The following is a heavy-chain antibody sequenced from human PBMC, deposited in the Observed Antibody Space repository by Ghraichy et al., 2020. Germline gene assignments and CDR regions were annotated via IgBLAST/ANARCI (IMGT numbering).Heavy chain of an antibody. D-gene: IGHD6-19*01. CDR3: AREMGRGQWHRCCAAFDI. Sequence: GGSLRLSCAASGFTFSSYSMNWVRQAPGKGLEWVSYISSSSSTIYYADSVKGRFTISRDNAKNSLYLQMNSLRAEDTAVYYCAREMGRGQWHRCCAAFDIWGQGTMVTVSS. CDR2: ISSSSSTI. J-gene: IGHJ3*02. V-gene: IGHV3-48*01. CDR1: GFTFSSYS.